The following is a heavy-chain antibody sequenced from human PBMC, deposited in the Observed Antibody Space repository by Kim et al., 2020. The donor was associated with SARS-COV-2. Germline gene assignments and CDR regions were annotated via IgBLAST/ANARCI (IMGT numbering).Heavy chain of an antibody. Sequence: PSLKSRVTISVDTSKNQFSLKLSSVTAADTAVYYCAREGGGSYYYYGMDVWGQGTTVTVSS. D-gene: IGHD2-15*01. J-gene: IGHJ6*02. CDR3: AREGGGSYYYYGMDV. V-gene: IGHV4-59*01.